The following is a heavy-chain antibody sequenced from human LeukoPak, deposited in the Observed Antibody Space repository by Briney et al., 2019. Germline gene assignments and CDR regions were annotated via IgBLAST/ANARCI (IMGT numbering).Heavy chain of an antibody. CDR3: AKDPGRRAVAGPDAFDI. Sequence: GGSLRLSCAASGFTFSSYGMSWVRQAPGKGLEWVSAISGSGGSTYYADSVKGRFTISRDNSKNTLYLQMNSLRAEDTAVYYCAKDPGRRAVAGPDAFDIWGQGTMVTVSS. CDR2: ISGSGGST. V-gene: IGHV3-23*01. CDR1: GFTFSSYG. J-gene: IGHJ3*02. D-gene: IGHD6-19*01.